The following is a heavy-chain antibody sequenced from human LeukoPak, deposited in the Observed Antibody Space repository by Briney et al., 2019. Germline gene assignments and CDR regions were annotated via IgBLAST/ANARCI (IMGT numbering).Heavy chain of an antibody. CDR1: GFTFSNSA. J-gene: IGHJ3*02. CDR2: IVAGSSNT. D-gene: IGHD3-16*01. CDR3: AARPGGYASFDI. Sequence: GASVKVSCKTSGFTFSNSAVQWVRQARGQRLEWIGWIVAGSSNTDYTQKFQERVTITRDMSTGTAYMELTSLTSEDTAVYYCAARPGGYASFDIWGQGTMVTVSS. V-gene: IGHV1-58*01.